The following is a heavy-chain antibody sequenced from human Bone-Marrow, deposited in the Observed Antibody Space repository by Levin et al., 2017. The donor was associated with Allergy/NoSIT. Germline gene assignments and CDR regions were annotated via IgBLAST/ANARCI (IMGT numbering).Heavy chain of an antibody. J-gene: IGHJ4*02. CDR2: ISWNGGTT. CDR1: GFSFDDYG. CDR3: ARGINPPATYYSSGSYYFDY. V-gene: IGHV3-20*04. Sequence: GGSLRLSCAASGFSFDDYGMSWVRQGPGKGLEWVSGISWNGGTTGYADSVKGRFTISRDNAKNSLYLQMNSLRVEDTALYYCARGINPPATYYSSGSYYFDYWGQGALVTVSS. D-gene: IGHD2-15*01.